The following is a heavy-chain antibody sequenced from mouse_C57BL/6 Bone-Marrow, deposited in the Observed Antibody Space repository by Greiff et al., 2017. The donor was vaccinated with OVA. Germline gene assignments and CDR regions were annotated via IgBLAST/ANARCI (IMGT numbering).Heavy chain of an antibody. V-gene: IGHV1-64*01. CDR2: IHPNSGST. D-gene: IGHD2-4*01. CDR1: GYTFTSYW. Sequence: QVQLKQPGAELVKPGASVKLSCKASGYTFTSYWMHWVKQRPGQGLEWIGMIHPNSGSTNYNEKFKSKATLTVDKSSSTAYMQLSSLTSEDSAVYYCAGLPLEAMAYWGQGTSVTVSS. J-gene: IGHJ4*01. CDR3: AGLPLEAMAY.